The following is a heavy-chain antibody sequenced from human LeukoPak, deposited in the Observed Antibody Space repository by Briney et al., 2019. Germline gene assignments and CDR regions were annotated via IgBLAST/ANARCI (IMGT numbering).Heavy chain of an antibody. CDR3: VRDRGGLPVVY. CDR2: ISSDGTTT. Sequence: PGGSLRLSCAASGFTFSAYWMHWVRQIPGKGLVWVSHISSDGTTTTYADSVKGRFTISRDNARNTLFLQMKSQRAEDTAVYFCVRDRGGLPVVYWGQGSLVTVSS. CDR1: GFTFSAYW. J-gene: IGHJ4*02. D-gene: IGHD3-10*01. V-gene: IGHV3-74*01.